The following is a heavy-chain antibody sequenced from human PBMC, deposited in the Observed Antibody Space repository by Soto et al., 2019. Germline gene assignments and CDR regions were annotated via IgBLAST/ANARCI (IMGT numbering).Heavy chain of an antibody. CDR1: GFSLSTSGMC. CDR2: IDWDDDK. D-gene: IGHD3-10*01. Sequence: GSGPTLVNPTQTLTLTCTFSGFSLSTSGMCVSWIRQPPGKALEWLALIDWDDDKYYSTSLKTRLTISKDTSKNQVVLTMTNMDPVDTATYYCARIRRSARITMVRGVIAPPNYYYYYGMDVWGQGTTVTVSS. CDR3: ARIRRSARITMVRGVIAPPNYYYYYGMDV. V-gene: IGHV2-70*01. J-gene: IGHJ6*02.